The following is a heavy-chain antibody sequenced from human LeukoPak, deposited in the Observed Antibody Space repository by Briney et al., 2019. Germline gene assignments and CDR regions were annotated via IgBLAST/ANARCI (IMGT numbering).Heavy chain of an antibody. Sequence: PGGSLRLSCAASGFTVSSNYMIWVRQAPGRGLEWVSVIYSGGSTYYADSVKGRFTISRHTSKNTLYLQMNSLRAEDTAVYYCARDVGGYNYGYSLDYWGQGTLVSVSS. J-gene: IGHJ4*02. V-gene: IGHV3-53*04. CDR1: GFTVSSNY. CDR2: IYSGGST. D-gene: IGHD5-18*01. CDR3: ARDVGGYNYGYSLDY.